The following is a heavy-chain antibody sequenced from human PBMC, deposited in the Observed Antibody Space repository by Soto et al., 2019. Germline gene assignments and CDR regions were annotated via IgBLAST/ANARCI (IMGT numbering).Heavy chain of an antibody. CDR2: TVVNKGNT. Sequence: WALQGPEQELEWMGWTVVNKGNTNCARKLQAGVTMTRDTSTSAVYMELRSLRADDTAVYFCARDRAHGFDIWGQGTMVTVSS. V-gene: IGHV1-18*01. CDR3: ARDRAHGFDI. J-gene: IGHJ3*02.